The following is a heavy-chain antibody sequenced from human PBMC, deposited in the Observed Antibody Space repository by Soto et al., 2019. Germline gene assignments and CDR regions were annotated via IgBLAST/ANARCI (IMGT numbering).Heavy chain of an antibody. CDR3: ARVGQSYAMDV. CDR1: GGSISSGGYS. CDR2: IYHSGST. V-gene: IGHV4-30-2*01. D-gene: IGHD2-2*01. Sequence: SETLSLTCPVSGGSISSGGYSWSWIRQPPGKGLEWIGYIYHSGSTYYNPSLKSRVTISVDRSKNQFSLKLSSVTAADTAVYYCARVGQSYAMDVWGHGTTVTVSS. J-gene: IGHJ6*02.